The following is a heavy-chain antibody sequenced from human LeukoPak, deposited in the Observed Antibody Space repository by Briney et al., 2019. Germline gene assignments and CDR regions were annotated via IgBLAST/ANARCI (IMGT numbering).Heavy chain of an antibody. CDR2: ISGSGGTT. CDR3: AKWDRSIVMPGTTPYFDH. D-gene: IGHD1-26*01. V-gene: IGHV3-23*01. J-gene: IGHJ4*02. CDR1: RFSFSSYA. Sequence: GGSLRLSCAASRFSFSSYAMTWVRQAPGKGLDWVSGISGSGGTTYYADSVKGRLTISRDNSKNTVYLQMNSLRAEDSAVYYCAKWDRSIVMPGTTPYFDHWGQGTRVTVSS.